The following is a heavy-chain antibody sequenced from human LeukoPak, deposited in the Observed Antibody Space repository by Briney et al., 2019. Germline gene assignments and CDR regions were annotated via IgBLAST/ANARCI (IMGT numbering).Heavy chain of an antibody. CDR1: GFTFDDYA. Sequence: GGSLRLSCAASGFTFDDYAMHWVRQAPGKGLEWVSGISWNSGSIGYADSVKGRFTISRDNAKNSLYLQMNSLRAEDTALYYCAKFGYSSSSHFDYWGQGTLVTVSS. D-gene: IGHD6-13*01. CDR2: ISWNSGSI. V-gene: IGHV3-9*01. J-gene: IGHJ4*02. CDR3: AKFGYSSSSHFDY.